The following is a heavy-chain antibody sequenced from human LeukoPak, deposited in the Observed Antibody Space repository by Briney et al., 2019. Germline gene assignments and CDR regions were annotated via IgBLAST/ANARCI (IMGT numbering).Heavy chain of an antibody. V-gene: IGHV3-53*01. Sequence: GGSLRLSCAASGFTVSSNYMSWVRQAPGKGLEWVSVIYSGGSTYYADSVKGRFTISRDNSKNTLYLQMNSLRAEDTAVYCCAREMYYDFWSGYSQRYYYGMDVWGQGTTVTVSS. CDR1: GFTVSSNY. D-gene: IGHD3-3*01. J-gene: IGHJ6*02. CDR2: IYSGGST. CDR3: AREMYYDFWSGYSQRYYYGMDV.